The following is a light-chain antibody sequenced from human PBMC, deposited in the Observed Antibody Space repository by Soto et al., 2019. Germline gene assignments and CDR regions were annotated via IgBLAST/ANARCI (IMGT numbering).Light chain of an antibody. J-gene: IGLJ2*01. Sequence: QSALTQPRSVSGSPGQSVTISCTGTASDVGGYSYVSWYQQHPGKVPKLLIYEVSNRPSGVSSRFSGSKSGNTASLTISGLQAEDEADYYCSSYINSITFVVFGGGTKLTVL. CDR1: ASDVGGYSY. CDR3: SSYINSITFVV. V-gene: IGLV2-14*01. CDR2: EVS.